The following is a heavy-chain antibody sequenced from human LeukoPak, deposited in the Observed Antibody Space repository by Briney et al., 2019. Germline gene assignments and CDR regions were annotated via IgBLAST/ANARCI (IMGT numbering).Heavy chain of an antibody. CDR2: INPNSGGT. CDR1: GYTFTSYY. J-gene: IGHJ3*02. CDR3: AREEMIVARAFDI. Sequence: GASVKVSCKASGYTFTSYYMHWVRQAPGQGLEWMGWINPNSGGTNYAQKFQGRVTMTRDTSISTAYMELSRLRSDDTAVYYCAREEMIVARAFDIWGQGTMVTVSS. D-gene: IGHD3-22*01. V-gene: IGHV1-2*02.